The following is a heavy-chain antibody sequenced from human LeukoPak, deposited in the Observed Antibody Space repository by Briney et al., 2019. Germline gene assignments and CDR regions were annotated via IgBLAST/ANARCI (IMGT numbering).Heavy chain of an antibody. D-gene: IGHD3-22*01. Sequence: MVLMTPNSGNTGYSQKFQGRVTMTRKKSISTAYMELSSLRSEDTAVYYCASVDSSGYYYYYWGQGTLVTVSS. CDR3: ASVDSSGYYYYY. V-gene: IGHV1-8*01. J-gene: IGHJ4*02. CDR2: MTPNSGNT.